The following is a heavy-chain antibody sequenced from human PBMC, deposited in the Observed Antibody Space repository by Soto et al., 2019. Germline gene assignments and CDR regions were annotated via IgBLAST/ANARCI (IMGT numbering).Heavy chain of an antibody. CDR1: GGTFNTHA. CDR2: IVPIYGIP. CDR3: ARGTNWNARYYYYGMDV. V-gene: IGHV1-69*13. D-gene: IGHD1-1*01. J-gene: IGHJ6*04. Sequence: SVKVSCKTSGGTFNTHAISWVRQAPGDGFEWMGGIVPIYGIPSHAQKFQGRVTITADEPTTTVYMELSSLRSDDTAVYYCARGTNWNARYYYYGMDVWGEGTTVTVSS.